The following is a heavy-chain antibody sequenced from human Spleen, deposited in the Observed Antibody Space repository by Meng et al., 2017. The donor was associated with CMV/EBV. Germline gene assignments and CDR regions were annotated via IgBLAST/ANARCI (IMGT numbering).Heavy chain of an antibody. D-gene: IGHD6-13*01. CDR3: ARSGYQLVPKIYYFDQ. V-gene: IGHV3-9*01. CDR2: ISSNTGAVSRLAWNTDTT. Sequence: GGSLRLSCAASGFTFDEYAMHWVRQVPGKGLEWVSSISSNTGAVSRLAWNTDTTDYADSVKGRFTISRDNAKNFLYLQMNSLRPEDTAFYYCARSGYQLVPKIYYFDQWGQGTLVTVSS. J-gene: IGHJ4*02. CDR1: GFTFDEYA.